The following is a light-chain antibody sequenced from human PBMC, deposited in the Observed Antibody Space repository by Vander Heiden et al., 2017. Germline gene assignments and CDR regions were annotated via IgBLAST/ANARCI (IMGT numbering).Light chain of an antibody. Sequence: DILTTQSPSSLSASVGDRVTITCRASQSISSYLNWYQQKPGKAPKLLIYAASSLQSGVPSRFSGSGSGTDFTLTISSLQSEDSATYYCQQSYSTPGFGPGTKVDIK. CDR2: AAS. J-gene: IGKJ3*01. CDR1: QSISSY. CDR3: QQSYSTPG. V-gene: IGKV1-39*01.